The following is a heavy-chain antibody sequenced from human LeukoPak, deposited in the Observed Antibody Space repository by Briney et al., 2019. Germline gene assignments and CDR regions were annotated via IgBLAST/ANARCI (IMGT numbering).Heavy chain of an antibody. J-gene: IGHJ4*02. CDR3: ARETYYYDSSGYYSASFDY. V-gene: IGHV3-13*01. CDR1: GFTFSSYD. Sequence: GGSLKLSCAASGFTFSSYDMHWVRQATGEGLEWVSAIGTAGDTYYPGSVKGRFTISRENAKNSLYLQMNSLRAGDTAVYYCARETYYYDSSGYYSASFDYWGQGTLVTVSS. D-gene: IGHD3-22*01. CDR2: IGTAGDT.